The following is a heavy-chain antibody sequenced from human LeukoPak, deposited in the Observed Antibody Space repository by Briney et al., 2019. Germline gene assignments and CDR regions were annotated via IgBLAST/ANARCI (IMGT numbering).Heavy chain of an antibody. J-gene: IGHJ4*02. V-gene: IGHV1-2*02. CDR2: TKPDSGSS. CDR3: ARARVPIAVAGLYYFDY. CDR1: GYTFTAYY. D-gene: IGHD6-19*01. Sequence: ASVKVPCKASGYTFTAYYIHWLRQAPGEGPEWMGWTKPDSGSSHYAQKFQGRVTMTRDTSSNSAYMDLTSLKSDDTALYYCARARVPIAVAGLYYFDYWGQGALVTVSS.